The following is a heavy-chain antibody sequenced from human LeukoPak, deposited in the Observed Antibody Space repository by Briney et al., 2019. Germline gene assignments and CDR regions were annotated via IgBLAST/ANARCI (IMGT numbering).Heavy chain of an antibody. CDR1: GGTFSSYA. J-gene: IGHJ4*02. CDR3: ARTAIAAAGPYYFDY. V-gene: IGHV1-69*13. D-gene: IGHD6-6*01. Sequence: VASLKLSCTASGGTFSSYAISWVRQAPGQGLEWLGGIIPIFGTANYAQKFQGRVTITADESTSTAYMELSSLRSEDTAVYYCARTAIAAAGPYYFDYWGQGTLVTVSS. CDR2: IIPIFGTA.